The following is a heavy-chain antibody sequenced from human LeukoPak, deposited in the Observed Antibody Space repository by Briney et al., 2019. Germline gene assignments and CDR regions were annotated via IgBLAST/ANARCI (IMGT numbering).Heavy chain of an antibody. J-gene: IGHJ3*02. D-gene: IGHD2-15*01. CDR3: ARDECSGGSCYSSGFDAFDI. CDR2: VRYDGSTK. CDR1: GFTFSSYG. Sequence: PGGSLRLSCAASGFTFSSYGMYRVRQAPGKGLEWVAVVRYDGSTKYYAGSVKGRFTISRDSSKNTLYLEMNSLRAEDTAVYYCARDECSGGSCYSSGFDAFDIWGQGTMVTVSS. V-gene: IGHV3-30*02.